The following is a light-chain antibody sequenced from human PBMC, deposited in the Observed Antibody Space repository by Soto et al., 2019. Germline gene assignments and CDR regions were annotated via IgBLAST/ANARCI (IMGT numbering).Light chain of an antibody. J-gene: IGKJ4*01. CDR3: RYYGATALT. Sequence: GLTQSPGTLSLSPGERATLSCGASQSVHSSYIAWYQQKPGQAPRLLVYGPSYRAAGIPDRFSGRGSGTEFTLTISTLAPEDCEVYYCRYYGATALTFGGGTKVEI. CDR2: GPS. CDR1: QSVHSSY. V-gene: IGKV3-20*01.